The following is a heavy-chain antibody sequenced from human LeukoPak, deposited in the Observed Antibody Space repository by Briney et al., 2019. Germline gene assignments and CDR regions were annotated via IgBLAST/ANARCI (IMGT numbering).Heavy chain of an antibody. J-gene: IGHJ4*02. D-gene: IGHD5-18*01. CDR1: GGXISSTSYH. V-gene: IGHV4-39*01. CDR2: VYFSATT. Sequence: PSETLSLTCTVSGGXISSTSYHWGWIRQPPGKGLEWVGSVYFSATTYYNPSLKSRVTISVDTSKNQFSLKLTSVTAADTAVYYCARHLYSYGYFDYWGQGTLVTVSS. CDR3: ARHLYSYGYFDY.